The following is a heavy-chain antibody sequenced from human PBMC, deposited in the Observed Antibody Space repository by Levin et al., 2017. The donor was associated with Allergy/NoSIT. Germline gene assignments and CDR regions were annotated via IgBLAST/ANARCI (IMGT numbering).Heavy chain of an antibody. D-gene: IGHD3-10*01. Sequence: ESGPTLVKPTQTLTLTCTFSGFSLSTSGVGVGWIRQPPGKALEWLALIYWDDDKRYSPSLKNRLTIMKDTSRNQVVLSMTNMDPVDTATYYCAHRRYANLDWDWGDFDHWGQGTLVTVSS. V-gene: IGHV2-5*02. CDR3: AHRRYANLDWDWGDFDH. CDR2: IYWDDDK. J-gene: IGHJ4*02. CDR1: GFSLSTSGVG.